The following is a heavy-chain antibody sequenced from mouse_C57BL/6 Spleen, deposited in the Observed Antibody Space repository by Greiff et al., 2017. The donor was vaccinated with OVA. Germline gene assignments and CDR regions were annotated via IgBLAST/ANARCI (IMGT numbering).Heavy chain of an antibody. V-gene: IGHV1-69*01. CDR3: ARPHYYGSSRYYFDY. CDR1: GYTFTSYW. J-gene: IGHJ2*01. Sequence: QVQLQQPGAELVMPGASVKLSCKASGYTFTSYWMHWVKQRPGQGLEWIGEIDPSDSYNNYNQKFKGKSTLTVDKSSSTAYMQLSSLTSEDSAVYYCARPHYYGSSRYYFDYWGQGTTLTVSS. D-gene: IGHD1-1*01. CDR2: IDPSDSYN.